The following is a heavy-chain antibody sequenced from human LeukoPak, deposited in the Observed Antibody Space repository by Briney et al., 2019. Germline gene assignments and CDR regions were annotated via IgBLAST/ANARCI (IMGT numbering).Heavy chain of an antibody. CDR1: GFTFSSYA. CDR2: ISGSGGFT. V-gene: IGHV3-23*01. J-gene: IGHJ3*02. Sequence: GGSLRLSCAASGFTFSSYAMSWVRQAPGKGLEWVSAISGSGGFTYYADSVKGRFTISRDNSKNTLYLQVNSLRAEDSAVYYCAKAGLSGSAYSLRAFDIWGQGTMVTVSS. D-gene: IGHD2-21*01. CDR3: AKAGLSGSAYSLRAFDI.